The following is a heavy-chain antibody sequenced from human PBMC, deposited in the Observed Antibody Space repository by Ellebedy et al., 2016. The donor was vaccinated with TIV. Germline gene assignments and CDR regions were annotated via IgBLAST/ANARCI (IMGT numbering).Heavy chain of an antibody. J-gene: IGHJ4*02. CDR1: GFTFSGYW. D-gene: IGHD1-1*01. V-gene: IGHV3-7*04. Sequence: GGSLRLSXAASGFTFSGYWISWVRQAPGKGLEWVANIKEDGSEKYYVDSVKGRFTISRDNAKNSLYLQMNSLRAEDTAVYFCARDPDDLPGVFFDSWGQGILVTISS. CDR2: IKEDGSEK. CDR3: ARDPDDLPGVFFDS.